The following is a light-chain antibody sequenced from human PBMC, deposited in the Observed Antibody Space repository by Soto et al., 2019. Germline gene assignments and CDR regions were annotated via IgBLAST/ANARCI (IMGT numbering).Light chain of an antibody. CDR3: QQYNNWPLT. CDR1: HRVSTY. J-gene: IGKJ4*01. CDR2: DVS. V-gene: IGKV3-15*01. Sequence: EIVMTQSPATLSVSPGASATLSCRASHRVSTYLAWYQQKPGQAPRLLIYDVSTRATGIPDRFSGSGSGPEFTLTIRSLHFEDIAVYYCQQYNNWPLTSGGGTKVDIK.